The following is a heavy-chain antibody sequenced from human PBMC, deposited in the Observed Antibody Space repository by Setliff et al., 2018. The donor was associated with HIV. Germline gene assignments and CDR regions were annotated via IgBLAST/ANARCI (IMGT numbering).Heavy chain of an antibody. J-gene: IGHJ4*02. CDR1: GYSFTNYW. CDR2: IDPSDSYT. CDR3: ARHVLDYYGSGNYPFDH. D-gene: IGHD3-10*01. V-gene: IGHV5-10-1*01. Sequence: GESLKISCKGSGYSFTNYWISWVRQMPGKGLEWMGRIDPSDSYTNYSPSFQGHVTISPDKSISTAYLQWSSLKASDTAMYYCARHVLDYYGSGNYPFDHWGQGTLVTVSS.